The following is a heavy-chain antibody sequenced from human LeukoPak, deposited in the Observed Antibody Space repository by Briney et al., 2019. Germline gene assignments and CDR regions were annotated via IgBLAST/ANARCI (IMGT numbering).Heavy chain of an antibody. CDR2: IYYSGST. Sequence: PSETLSLTCAVYGGSFSGYYWSWIRQPPGKGLEWIGYIYYSGSTNYNPSLKSRVTISLDTSKNQFSLKLNSVTAADTAVYYCARSELLWFGGVNSGFDYWGQGTLVTVSS. CDR1: GGSFSGYY. D-gene: IGHD3-10*01. CDR3: ARSELLWFGGVNSGFDY. J-gene: IGHJ4*02. V-gene: IGHV4-59*01.